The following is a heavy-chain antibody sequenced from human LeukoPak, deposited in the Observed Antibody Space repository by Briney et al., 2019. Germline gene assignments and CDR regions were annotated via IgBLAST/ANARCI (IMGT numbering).Heavy chain of an antibody. CDR2: ISAYNGNT. CDR3: ARRRYSSSYYYFDY. V-gene: IGHV1-18*01. J-gene: IGHJ4*02. CDR1: GYTFTSYG. Sequence: ASVKVSYKASGYTFTSYGISWVRQAPGQGLEWMGWISAYNGNTNYAQKLQGRVTMTTDTSTSTAYMELRSLRSDDTAVYYCARRRYSSSYYYFDYWGQGTLVTVSS. D-gene: IGHD6-13*01.